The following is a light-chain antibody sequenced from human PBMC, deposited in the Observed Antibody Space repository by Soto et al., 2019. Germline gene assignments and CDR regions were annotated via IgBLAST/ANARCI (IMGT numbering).Light chain of an antibody. CDR2: CEX. Sequence: VLTQSPGTLSLSQGESATLSCRPSQTVSSPYLTWHGQKPGQATRLLXXCEXKRGTGILDRFSGSGSGRDFTLTISGLKPEYFAVYYCQQYGSSPIISFGQGTRLDIK. J-gene: IGKJ5*01. CDR1: QTVSSPY. CDR3: QQYGSSPIIS. V-gene: IGKV3-20*01.